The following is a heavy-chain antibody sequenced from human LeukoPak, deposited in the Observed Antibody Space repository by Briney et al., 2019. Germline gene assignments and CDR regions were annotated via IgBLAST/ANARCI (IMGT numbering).Heavy chain of an antibody. V-gene: IGHV3-23*01. D-gene: IGHD6-13*01. CDR2: ISGSGGST. CDR3: AKDRIAADGFDY. Sequence: PGGSLRLSCAASGFTFSSYAMIWVRQATGKGLEWVSTISGSGGSTYYADSVKGRFTISRDNSKNTLYLQMNSLRAEDTAVYYCAKDRIAADGFDYWGQGTLVTVSS. CDR1: GFTFSSYA. J-gene: IGHJ4*02.